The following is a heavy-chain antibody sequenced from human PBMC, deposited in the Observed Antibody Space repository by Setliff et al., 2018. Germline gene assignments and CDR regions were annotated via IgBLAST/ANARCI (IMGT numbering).Heavy chain of an antibody. J-gene: IGHJ6*04. CDR2: ISSANNYL. V-gene: IGHV3-21*04. CDR1: GFAFASHN. CDR3: ARGIVVVPAALDV. Sequence: PGGSLRLSCAASGFAFASHNMLWVRQAPGKGLEWVAAISSANNYLVYADSVKGRFTISRDNAKNSVYLQMNSLRAEDTAIYYCARGIVVVPAALDVWGKGTTVTVSS. D-gene: IGHD2-2*01.